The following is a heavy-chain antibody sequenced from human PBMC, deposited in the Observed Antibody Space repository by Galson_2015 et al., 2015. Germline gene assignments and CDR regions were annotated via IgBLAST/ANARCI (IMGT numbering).Heavy chain of an antibody. CDR1: GFTVSSNY. J-gene: IGHJ6*02. Sequence: SLRLSCAASGFTVSSNYMSWVRQAPGKGLEWVSVIYSGGSTYYADSVKGRFTISRDNSKNTLYLQMNSLRAEDTAVYYCARTPYCSSTSCYEDYYYGMDVWGQGTTVTVSS. D-gene: IGHD2-2*01. CDR3: ARTPYCSSTSCYEDYYYGMDV. CDR2: IYSGGST. V-gene: IGHV3-53*01.